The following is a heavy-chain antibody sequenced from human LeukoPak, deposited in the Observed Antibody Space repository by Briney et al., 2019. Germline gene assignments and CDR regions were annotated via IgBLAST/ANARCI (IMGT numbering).Heavy chain of an antibody. Sequence: GGSLRLSCAASGFTVSSNYMSWVRQAPGKGLEWVSVIYSGGSTYYADSVKGRFAISRDNSKNTLYLQMNSLRAEDTAVYYCARVSGGIAVAGGDYWGQGTLVTVSS. J-gene: IGHJ4*02. D-gene: IGHD6-19*01. CDR1: GFTVSSNY. CDR2: IYSGGST. CDR3: ARVSGGIAVAGGDY. V-gene: IGHV3-53*01.